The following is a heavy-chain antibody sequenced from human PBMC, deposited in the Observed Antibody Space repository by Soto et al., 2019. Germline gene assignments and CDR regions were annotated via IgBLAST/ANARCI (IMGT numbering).Heavy chain of an antibody. Sequence: GGSLRLSCIASGFTFSDVWMSWVRQVPGKGLEWVGRIRSNAHGGTTDTATPVKGRFTISRDDLKDTLYLQMNSLKSEDTALYYCTDGRDFWGQGTMVTVSS. CDR3: TDGRDF. CDR1: GFTFSDVW. V-gene: IGHV3-15*01. CDR2: IRSNAHGGTT. D-gene: IGHD1-26*01. J-gene: IGHJ3*01.